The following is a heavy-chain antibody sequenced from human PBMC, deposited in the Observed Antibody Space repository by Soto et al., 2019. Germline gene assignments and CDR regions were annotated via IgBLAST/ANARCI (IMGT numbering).Heavy chain of an antibody. CDR3: ARGGGYSYGGYYYGMDV. Sequence: TLSLTCTVSGGSISSYYWSWIRQPPGRGLECIGYINYSGSTNYNPSLKSRVTISVDTSKNQFSLKLSSVTAADTAVYYCARGGGYSYGGYYYGMDVWGQGTTVTVSS. CDR1: GGSISSYY. J-gene: IGHJ6*02. CDR2: INYSGST. D-gene: IGHD5-18*01. V-gene: IGHV4-59*01.